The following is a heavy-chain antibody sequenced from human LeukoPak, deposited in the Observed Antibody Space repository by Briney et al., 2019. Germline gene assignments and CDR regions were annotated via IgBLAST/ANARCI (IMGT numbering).Heavy chain of an antibody. J-gene: IGHJ6*02. CDR2: ISGSGGST. CDR3: ARGHRYSSSWSHYYYGMDV. D-gene: IGHD6-13*01. V-gene: IGHV3-23*01. Sequence: PGGSLRLSCAASGFTFSSYAMSWVRQAPGKGLEWVSAISGSGGSTYYADSVKGRFTISRDNSKNTLYLQMNSLRAEDTAVYYCARGHRYSSSWSHYYYGMDVWGQGTTVTVSS. CDR1: GFTFSSYA.